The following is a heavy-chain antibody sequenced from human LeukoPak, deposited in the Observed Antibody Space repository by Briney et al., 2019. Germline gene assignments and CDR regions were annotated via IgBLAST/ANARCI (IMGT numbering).Heavy chain of an antibody. CDR3: ARVRLADERAWAY. V-gene: IGHV1-2*02. D-gene: IGHD3-3*02. Sequence: GASVKVSCKASGYTFSDFYIHWVRQAPGQGLECVGWITPKSGDTYSPQRFQGRVTMTRDASISTAYMELSSLRSDDTAVYSCARVRLADERAWAYWGQGTLVTVSS. CDR2: ITPKSGDT. CDR1: GYTFSDFY. J-gene: IGHJ4*02.